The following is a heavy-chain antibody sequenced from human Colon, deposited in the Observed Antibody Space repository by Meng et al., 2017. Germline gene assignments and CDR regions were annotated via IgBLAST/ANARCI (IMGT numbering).Heavy chain of an antibody. CDR1: GGSFSGYY. CDR3: ARGRYSGYLP. Sequence: QVQRQQWGAGLFKPSVTLSLTCAVYGGSFSGYYWSWIRQPPGKGLEWIGEINHSGSTNYNPSLKSRVTISVDTSKNQFSLKLSSVTAADTAVYYCARGRYSGYLPWGQGTLVTVSS. CDR2: INHSGST. V-gene: IGHV4-34*01. D-gene: IGHD5-12*01. J-gene: IGHJ5*02.